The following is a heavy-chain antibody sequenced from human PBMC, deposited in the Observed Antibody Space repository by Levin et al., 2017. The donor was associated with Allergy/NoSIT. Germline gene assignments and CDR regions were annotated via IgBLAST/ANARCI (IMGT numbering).Heavy chain of an antibody. D-gene: IGHD3-22*01. CDR3: ARAYYYDSSGYYYDFDY. CDR1: GYTFTSYG. J-gene: IGHJ4*02. CDR2: ISAYNGNT. Sequence: ASVKVSCKASGYTFTSYGISWVRQAPGQGLEWMGWISAYNGNTNYAQKLQGRVTMTTDTSTSTAYMELRSLRSDDTAVYYCARAYYYDSSGYYYDFDYWGQGTLVTVSS. V-gene: IGHV1-18*01.